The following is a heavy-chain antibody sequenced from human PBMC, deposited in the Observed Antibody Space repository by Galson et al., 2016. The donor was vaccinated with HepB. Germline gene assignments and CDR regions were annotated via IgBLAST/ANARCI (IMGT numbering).Heavy chain of an antibody. V-gene: IGHV1-69*13. CDR1: GGTFSTYA. CDR3: ARDRDSDIDDYYYMDV. CDR2: IIPIFGTT. J-gene: IGHJ6*03. Sequence: SVKVSCKASGGTFSTYAITWVRQAPGQGLEWMGGIIPIFGTTIYAQKFQGRVTITADESTDTAYMELSSLRSEDTAVYYCARDRDSDIDDYYYMDVWGTGTTVTVSS.